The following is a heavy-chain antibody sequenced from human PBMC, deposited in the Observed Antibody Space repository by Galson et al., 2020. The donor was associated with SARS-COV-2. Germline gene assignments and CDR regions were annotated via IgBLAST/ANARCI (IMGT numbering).Heavy chain of an antibody. V-gene: IGHV2-26*01. D-gene: IGHD3-10*01. CDR2: IFSNGEK. CDR3: ARSPGFHASETYHYAGREDNWFDP. Sequence: SGPTLVKPTETLTLTCTVSGFSLNNARVGVSWIRQSPGKALEWLAHIFSNGEKSYSTSLKSRLTISKDTSKSQVVLTMTNMDPVDTATYYCARSPGFHASETYHYAGREDNWFDPWGQGTLVTVSS. CDR1: GFSLNNARVG. J-gene: IGHJ5*02.